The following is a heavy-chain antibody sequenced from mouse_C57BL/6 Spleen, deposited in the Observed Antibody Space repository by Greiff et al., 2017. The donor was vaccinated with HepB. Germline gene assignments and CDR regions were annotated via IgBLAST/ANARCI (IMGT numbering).Heavy chain of an antibody. CDR1: GYTFTSYW. CDR2: IDPSDSET. V-gene: IGHV1-52*01. CDR3: ARDSSGRYGFAY. Sequence: VQLQQPGAELVRPGSSVKLSCKASGYTFTSYWMHWVKQRPIQGLEWIGNIDPSDSETHYNQKFKDKATLTVDKSSSTAYMQLSSLTSEDSAVYYCARDSSGRYGFAYWGQGTLVTVSA. J-gene: IGHJ3*01. D-gene: IGHD3-2*02.